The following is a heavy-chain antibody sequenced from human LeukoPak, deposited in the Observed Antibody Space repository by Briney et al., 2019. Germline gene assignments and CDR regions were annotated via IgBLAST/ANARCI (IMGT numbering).Heavy chain of an antibody. CDR1: GFTFSAYA. CDR2: INSDGGST. CDR3: ARDFISGWYGLVDF. V-gene: IGHV3-64*01. D-gene: IGHD6-19*01. Sequence: GGSLRLSCAASGFTFSAYAMHWVRQAPGKGLQYVSSINSDGGSTNYANSVKGRFTISRDNSKNTLYLQMGSLRAEDMAVYYCARDFISGWYGLVDFWGQGTLVTVSS. J-gene: IGHJ4*02.